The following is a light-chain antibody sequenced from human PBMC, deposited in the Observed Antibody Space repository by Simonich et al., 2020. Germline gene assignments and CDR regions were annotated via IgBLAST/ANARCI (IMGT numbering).Light chain of an antibody. CDR3: QQYYSTPYT. V-gene: IGKV4-1*01. CDR2: WAA. Sequence: DIVMTQSPDSLAVSLGARATTHCKSSQSVLYSSNNKNYLAWYQQKPGQPPKLLIYWAATRESGVPDRFSGSGSGTDFTLTISSLQAEDVAVYYCQQYYSTPYTVGQGTKLEIK. CDR1: QSVLYSSNNKNY. J-gene: IGKJ2*01.